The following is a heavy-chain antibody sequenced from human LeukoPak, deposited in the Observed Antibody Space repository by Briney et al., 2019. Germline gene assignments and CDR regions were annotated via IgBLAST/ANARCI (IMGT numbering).Heavy chain of an antibody. CDR2: IYHTGST. D-gene: IGHD6-25*01. Sequence: SETLSLTCTVSGGSISSYYWSWIRQPPGKGLEWIANIYHTGSTNYNPSLSSRVTISIDTAKNQFSLKLTSVTAAVTAVYYCARRGRNSSGWQDYLWGQGTLVTVSS. J-gene: IGHJ4*02. CDR1: GGSISSYY. CDR3: ARRGRNSSGWQDYL. V-gene: IGHV4-59*01.